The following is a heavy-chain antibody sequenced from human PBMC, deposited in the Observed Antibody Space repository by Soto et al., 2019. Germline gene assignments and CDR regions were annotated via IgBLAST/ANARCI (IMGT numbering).Heavy chain of an antibody. Sequence: GGSLRLSCAASGFTFSNAWMNWVRQAPGKGLEWVGRIKSKTDGGKTDYAAPVKGRFTISREDSKNTLYLQMNSLKTEDTAVYYCTTDLLITIFGVEESPDYWGQGTLVTVSS. CDR2: IKSKTDGGKT. CDR3: TTDLLITIFGVEESPDY. CDR1: GFTFSNAW. D-gene: IGHD3-3*01. J-gene: IGHJ4*02. V-gene: IGHV3-15*07.